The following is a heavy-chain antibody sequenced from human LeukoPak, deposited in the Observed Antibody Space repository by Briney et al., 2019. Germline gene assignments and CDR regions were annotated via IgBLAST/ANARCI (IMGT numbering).Heavy chain of an antibody. J-gene: IGHJ4*02. Sequence: SSETLSLTCTVSGGSISCYYWSWIRQPPGKGLEWIGYIYYSGSTNYNPSLKSRVTISVDTSKNQFSLKLSSVTAADTAVYYCARAISHDYGDLDFDYWGQGTLVTVSS. CDR1: GGSISCYY. V-gene: IGHV4-59*08. CDR2: IYYSGST. CDR3: ARAISHDYGDLDFDY. D-gene: IGHD4-17*01.